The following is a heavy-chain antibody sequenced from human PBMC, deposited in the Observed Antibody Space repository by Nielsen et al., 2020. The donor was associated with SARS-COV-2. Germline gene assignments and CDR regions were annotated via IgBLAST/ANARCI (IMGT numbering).Heavy chain of an antibody. CDR2: IIPIFGTA. Sequence: SVKVSCKASGGTFSSYAISWLRQAPGQGLEWMGGIIPIFGTANYAQKFQGRVTITADESTSTAYMELSSLRSEDTAVYYCARLPSSSDYYYYGMDVWGQGTTVTVSS. CDR1: GGTFSSYA. V-gene: IGHV1-69*13. J-gene: IGHJ6*02. D-gene: IGHD6-6*01. CDR3: ARLPSSSDYYYYGMDV.